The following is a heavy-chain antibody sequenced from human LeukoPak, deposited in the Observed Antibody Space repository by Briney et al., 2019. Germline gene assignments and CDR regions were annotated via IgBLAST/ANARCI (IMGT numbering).Heavy chain of an antibody. J-gene: IGHJ4*02. CDR2: IYYSGST. Sequence: SETLSLTCTVSGGSISSYYWSWIRQPPGKGLEWIGYIYYSGSTNYNPSLKSRVTISVDTSKNQFSLKLSSVTAADTAVYYCARVCGYSYALDYWGRGTLVTVSS. CDR1: GGSISSYY. D-gene: IGHD5-18*01. V-gene: IGHV4-59*01. CDR3: ARVCGYSYALDY.